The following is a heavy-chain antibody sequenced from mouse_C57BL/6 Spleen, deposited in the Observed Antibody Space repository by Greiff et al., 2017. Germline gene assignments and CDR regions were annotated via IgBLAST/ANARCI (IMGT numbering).Heavy chain of an antibody. V-gene: IGHV3-6*01. Sequence: EVQLVESGPGLVKPSQSLSLTCSVTGYSITSGYYWNWIRQFPGNKLEWMGYISYDGSNNYNPSLKNRISITRDTSKNQFFLKLNSVTTEDTATYYCARDYYGKGGFAYWGQGTLVTVSA. CDR2: ISYDGSN. CDR1: GYSITSGYY. CDR3: ARDYYGKGGFAY. J-gene: IGHJ3*01. D-gene: IGHD2-1*01.